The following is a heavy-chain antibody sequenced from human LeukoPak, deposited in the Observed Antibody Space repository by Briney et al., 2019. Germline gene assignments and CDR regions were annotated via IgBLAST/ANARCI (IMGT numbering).Heavy chain of an antibody. CDR1: GGTFSSYA. V-gene: IGHV1-69*04. CDR2: IIPILGIA. Sequence: SVKVSCKASGGTFSSYAISWVRQAPGQGLEWMGRIIPILGIANYAQKFQGRVTITADKSTSTAYMELSSLRSEDTAVYYCARDKSGIAAAAADIWGQGTMVTVSS. J-gene: IGHJ3*02. D-gene: IGHD6-13*01. CDR3: ARDKSGIAAAAADI.